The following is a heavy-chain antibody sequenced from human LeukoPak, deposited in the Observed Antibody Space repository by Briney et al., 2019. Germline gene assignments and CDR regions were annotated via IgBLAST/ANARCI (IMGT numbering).Heavy chain of an antibody. J-gene: IGHJ6*03. CDR1: GFTFGDYA. V-gene: IGHV3-49*03. CDR2: IRSKAYGGTT. CDR3: TRDRLYYSQGYYYYMDV. Sequence: GGSLRLSCTASGFTFGDYAMSWFRQAPGKGLGWVGFIRSKAYGGTTEYAASVKGRFTISRDDSKSIAYLQMNSLKTEDTAVYYCTRDRLYYSQGYYYYMDVWGKGTTVTVSS. D-gene: IGHD2-8*01.